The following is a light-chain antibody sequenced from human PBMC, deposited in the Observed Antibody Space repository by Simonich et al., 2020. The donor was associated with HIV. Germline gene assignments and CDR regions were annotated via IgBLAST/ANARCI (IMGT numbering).Light chain of an antibody. CDR2: EFI. CDR1: SSDVGHYTY. V-gene: IGLV2-14*01. CDR3: SSYTSSNTLV. J-gene: IGLJ3*02. Sequence: QSALTQPASVSVSPGQSITISCTVTSSDVGHYTYVSWYQQYPGKAPKLIISEFIKRPSGVSTRFSGSKSGNTASLTISGLQAEDEADYYCSSYTSSNTLVFGGGTKVTVL.